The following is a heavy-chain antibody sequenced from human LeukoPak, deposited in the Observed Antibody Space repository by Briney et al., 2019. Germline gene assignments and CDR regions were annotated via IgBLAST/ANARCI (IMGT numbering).Heavy chain of an antibody. CDR2: ISSSSSYI. CDR3: ARDAMAAPPGEYFDY. D-gene: IGHD5-18*01. Sequence: PGGSLRLSCAASGFTFSSYSMNWVRQAPGKGLEWVSSISSSSSYIYYADSVKGRFTISRDNAKNSLYLQMNSLRAEDTAVYYCARDAMAAPPGEYFDYWGQGTLVTVSS. V-gene: IGHV3-21*01. J-gene: IGHJ4*02. CDR1: GFTFSSYS.